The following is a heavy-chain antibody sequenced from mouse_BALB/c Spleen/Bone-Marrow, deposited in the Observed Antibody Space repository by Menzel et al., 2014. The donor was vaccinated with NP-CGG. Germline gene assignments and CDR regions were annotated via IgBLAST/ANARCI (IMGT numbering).Heavy chain of an antibody. D-gene: IGHD1-1*01. CDR1: GCSFTRYY. Sequence: QVQLQQSGAELVKPGASVKLSCKASGCSFTRYYMYWVKQRPGQGLEWIGEINPSNGGTNFNEKFKSKATLTVDKSSSTAYMQFSSLTSEDSAVYYCTRSNYGYWYFDVWGAGTTVTVSS. V-gene: IGHV1S81*02. J-gene: IGHJ1*01. CDR2: INPSNGGT. CDR3: TRSNYGYWYFDV.